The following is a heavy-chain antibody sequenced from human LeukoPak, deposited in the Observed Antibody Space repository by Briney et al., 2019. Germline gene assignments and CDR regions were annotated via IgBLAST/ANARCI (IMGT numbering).Heavy chain of an antibody. CDR3: AREGAGGYYYYYYMDV. J-gene: IGHJ6*03. Sequence: GGSLRLSCAASGFTFSSYWMSWVRQAPGKGLEWVANIKQDGSEKYYVDSVKGRFTISRDNAKNSLYLQMNSLRAEDTAVYYCAREGAGGYYYYYYMDVWGKGTTVTVSS. CDR1: GFTFSSYW. D-gene: IGHD2-15*01. V-gene: IGHV3-7*01. CDR2: IKQDGSEK.